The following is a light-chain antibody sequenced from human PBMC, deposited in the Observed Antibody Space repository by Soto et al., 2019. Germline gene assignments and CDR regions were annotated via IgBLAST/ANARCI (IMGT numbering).Light chain of an antibody. CDR1: QSLIHSDGSTY. CDR2: EVS. Sequence: DVVMTQSPLSLPVTLGQPASISCRSSQSLIHSDGSTYLSWFQQRTGQSPRRLIYEVSDRDSGVPDRFNGRGAVTDFIMKISRVESEDVRVYSCLQSTHKTCNFGQGTEVGVK. J-gene: IGKJ1*01. CDR3: LQSTHKTCN. V-gene: IGKV2-30*02.